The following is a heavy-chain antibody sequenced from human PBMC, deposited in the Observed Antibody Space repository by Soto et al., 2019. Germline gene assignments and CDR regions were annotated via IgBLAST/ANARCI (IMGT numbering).Heavy chain of an antibody. CDR3: ARDKSGATVTTYSYYGMDV. V-gene: IGHV1-69*05. CDR2: IIPIFGTA. CDR1: GGTFSSYA. J-gene: IGHJ6*01. Sequence: QVQLVQSGAEVKKPGSSVKVSCKASGGTFSSYAISWVRQAPGQGLEWMGGIIPIFGTANYAQKFQGRVTMPTDESTSTAYMELSSLRSEDTAVYYCARDKSGATVTTYSYYGMDVWGQGTTVTVSS. D-gene: IGHD4-17*01.